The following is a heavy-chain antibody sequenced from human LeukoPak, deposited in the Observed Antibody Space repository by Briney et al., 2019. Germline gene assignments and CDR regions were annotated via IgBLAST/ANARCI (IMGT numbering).Heavy chain of an antibody. CDR1: GFTFSNYG. J-gene: IGHJ4*02. D-gene: IGHD7-27*01. CDR3: ARKFLTGRLIDY. CDR2: ISYDGSNE. Sequence: PGGSLRLSCAASGFTFSNYGMHWVRQAPGKGLEWVAEISYDGSNEYYADSVKGRFAISRDTSKNTLYLQMNGLRAEDTALYYCARKFLTGRLIDYWGQGTLVTVSS. V-gene: IGHV3-30*03.